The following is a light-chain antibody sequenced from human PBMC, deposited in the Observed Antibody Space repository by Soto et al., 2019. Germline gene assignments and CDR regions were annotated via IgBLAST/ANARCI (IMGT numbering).Light chain of an antibody. V-gene: IGKV4-1*01. Sequence: DILITPSPASLAVSLGERATINLDSSGSLLFSSNKKNYLAWYQQRPGQPPKLLIYWASSRECGVPDRFTGSGSGTDFTLSISSLQAEDVAVYYCQQFYSYPFTFGRGTKVDIK. CDR1: GSLLFSSNKKNY. CDR3: QQFYSYPFT. CDR2: WAS. J-gene: IGKJ4*01.